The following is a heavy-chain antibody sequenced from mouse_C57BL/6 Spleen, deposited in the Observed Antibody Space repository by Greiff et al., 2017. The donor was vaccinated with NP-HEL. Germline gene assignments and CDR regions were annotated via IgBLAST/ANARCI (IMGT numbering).Heavy chain of an antibody. CDR2: IYPRSGNT. CDR1: GYTFTSYG. D-gene: IGHD1-1*01. J-gene: IGHJ1*03. Sequence: VKLQQSGAELARPGASVKLSCKASGYTFTSYGISWVKQRTGQGLEWIGEIYPRSGNTYYNEKFKGKATLTADKSSSTAYMELRSLTSEDSAVYFCASPITTRYFDVWGTGTTVTVSS. CDR3: ASPITTRYFDV. V-gene: IGHV1-81*01.